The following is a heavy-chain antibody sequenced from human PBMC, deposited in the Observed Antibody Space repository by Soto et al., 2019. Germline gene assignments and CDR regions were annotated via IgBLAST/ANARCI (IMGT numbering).Heavy chain of an antibody. CDR1: GGSISSGGYY. D-gene: IGHD4-17*01. J-gene: IGHJ6*02. Sequence: SETLSLTCTVSGGSISSGGYYWSWIRQHPGKGLEWIGYIYYSGSTYYNPSLKSRVTISVDTSKNQFSLKLSSVTAADTAVYYCASNYGDSAYYYYYGMDVWGQGTTVTVSS. CDR2: IYYSGST. V-gene: IGHV4-31*03. CDR3: ASNYGDSAYYYYYGMDV.